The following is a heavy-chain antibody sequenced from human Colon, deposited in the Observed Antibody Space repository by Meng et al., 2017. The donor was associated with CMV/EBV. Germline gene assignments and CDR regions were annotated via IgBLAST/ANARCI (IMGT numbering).Heavy chain of an antibody. J-gene: IGHJ6*02. CDR1: GFTFSSYG. CDR3: AKDISPVGGSTGYHGMDV. D-gene: IGHD1-7*01. Sequence: GESLKISCAASGFTFSSYGMHWVRQAPGKGLEWVAFIRYDGSNKYYADSVKGRFTISRDNSKNTLYLQMNSLRAEDTAVYYCAKDISPVGGSTGYHGMDVWGQGTTVTVSS. CDR2: IRYDGSNK. V-gene: IGHV3-30*02.